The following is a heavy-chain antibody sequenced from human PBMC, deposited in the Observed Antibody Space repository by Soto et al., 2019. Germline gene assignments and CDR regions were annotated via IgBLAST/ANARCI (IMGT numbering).Heavy chain of an antibody. CDR3: VRDSNYDLWSRYTSSDY. CDR2: ISAYNGNT. J-gene: IGHJ4*02. V-gene: IGHV1-18*01. D-gene: IGHD3-3*01. CDR1: GYTFTSYG. Sequence: ASVKVSCKASGYTFTSYGISWVRQAPGQGLEWMGWISAYNGNTNYAQKLQGRVTMTTDTSTRTVDMELRSLTSDDTAVYYCVRDSNYDLWSRYTSSDYRCPGPLVTVSS.